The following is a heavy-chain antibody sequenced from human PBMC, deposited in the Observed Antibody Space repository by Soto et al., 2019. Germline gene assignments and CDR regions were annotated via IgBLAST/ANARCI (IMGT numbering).Heavy chain of an antibody. V-gene: IGHV3-30-3*01. D-gene: IGHD1-1*01. CDR2: ISYDGDNQ. J-gene: IGHJ6*02. CDR1: GFSFSHYA. Sequence: GGSLRLSCAASGFSFSHYAMHWVRQPPGKGLEGVALISYDGDNQYFTDSVRGRFTISTDNSENTVFLQMNSLTPEDTAVYYCAKDRNYIAIVEMATTGMDVWGQGTTVTVSS. CDR3: AKDRNYIAIVEMATTGMDV.